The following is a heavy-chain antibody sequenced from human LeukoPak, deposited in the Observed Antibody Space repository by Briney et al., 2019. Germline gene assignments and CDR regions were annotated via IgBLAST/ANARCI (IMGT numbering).Heavy chain of an antibody. CDR3: ATYYGSSGSVDY. D-gene: IGHD3-22*01. J-gene: IGHJ4*02. CDR2: INHSGST. CDR1: GGSFSGYY. Sequence: NPSETLSLTCAVYGGSFSGYYWSWIRQPPGKGLEWIGEINHSGSTNYNPSLKSRVTISVDTSKNQFSLKLSSVTAADTAVYYCATYYGSSGSVDYWGQGALVTVSS. V-gene: IGHV4-34*01.